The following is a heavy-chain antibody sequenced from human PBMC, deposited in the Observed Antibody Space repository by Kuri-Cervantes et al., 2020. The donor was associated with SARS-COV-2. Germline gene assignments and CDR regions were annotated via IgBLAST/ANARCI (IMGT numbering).Heavy chain of an antibody. CDR1: GGTFSSYA. D-gene: IGHD3-3*01. V-gene: IGHV1-69*13. CDR3: ARVHSKGPLYDFWSGYYFDV. J-gene: IGHJ6*03. CDR2: IIPIFGTA. Sequence: SVKVSCKASGGTFSSYAISWVRQAPGQGLEWMGGIIPIFGTANYAQKFQGRVTITADESTSTAYMELSSLRSEDTAVYYCARVHSKGPLYDFWSGYYFDVWGQGTTVTVSS.